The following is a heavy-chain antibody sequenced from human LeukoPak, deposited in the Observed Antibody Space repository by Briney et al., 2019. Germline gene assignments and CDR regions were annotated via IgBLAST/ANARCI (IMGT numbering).Heavy chain of an antibody. J-gene: IGHJ4*02. V-gene: IGHV4-30-4*01. D-gene: IGHD3-22*01. Sequence: SETLSLTCTVSGGSISSGDYYWSWIRQPPGKGLEWIGYIYYSGSTYYNPSLKSRVTISVDTSENQFSLKLSSVTAADTAVYYCARGYYYESSGYYNYWGQGTLVTVSS. CDR2: IYYSGST. CDR1: GGSISSGDYY. CDR3: ARGYYYESSGYYNY.